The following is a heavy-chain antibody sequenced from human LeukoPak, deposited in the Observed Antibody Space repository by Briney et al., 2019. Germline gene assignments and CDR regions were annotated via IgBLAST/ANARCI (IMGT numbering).Heavy chain of an antibody. CDR1: GGSISTYY. D-gene: IGHD5-12*01. CDR3: ARETSGYTGHGNFNY. J-gene: IGHJ4*02. Sequence: SETLSLTCSVSGGSISTYYWSWIRQPAGKVLEWIGRINTGGSTNYNASLKGRVTMSVDTSKNQYSLSLSSVTAADTAVYYCARETSGYTGHGNFNYWGQRTLVTVSS. V-gene: IGHV4-4*07. CDR2: INTGGST.